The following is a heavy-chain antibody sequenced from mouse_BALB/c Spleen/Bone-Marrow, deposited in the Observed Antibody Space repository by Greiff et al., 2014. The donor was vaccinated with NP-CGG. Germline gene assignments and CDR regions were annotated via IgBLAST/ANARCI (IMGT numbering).Heavy chain of an antibody. CDR3: ARDWYYYGSSSSWFAH. Sequence: VESGASVKISCKTSGYTFTVYTIHWVKQSHGKSLEWIGGINPKNGGTTYKQKFKGKATLTVDKSSSTAYMELRSLTSEDSAVYYCARDWYYYGSSSSWFAHWGQGTLVTVSA. CDR2: INPKNGGT. D-gene: IGHD1-1*02. CDR1: GYTFTVYT. J-gene: IGHJ3*01. V-gene: IGHV1-18*01.